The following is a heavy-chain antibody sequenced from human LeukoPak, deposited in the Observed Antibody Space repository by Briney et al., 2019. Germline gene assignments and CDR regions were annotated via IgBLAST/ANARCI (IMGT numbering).Heavy chain of an antibody. CDR1: GGSISSGSYY. J-gene: IGHJ4*02. CDR2: IYTSGST. CDR3: ARGYYDFWSGYFDY. V-gene: IGHV4-61*02. D-gene: IGHD3-3*01. Sequence: SQTLSLTCTVSGGSISSGSYYWSWIRQPAGKGLEWIGRIYTSGSTNYNPSLKSRVTISVDTSKNQFSLKLSSVTAADAAVYYCARGYYDFWSGYFDYWGQGTLVTVSS.